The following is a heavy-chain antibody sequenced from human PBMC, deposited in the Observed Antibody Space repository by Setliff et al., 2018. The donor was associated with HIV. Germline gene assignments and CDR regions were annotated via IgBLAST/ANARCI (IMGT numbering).Heavy chain of an antibody. CDR1: GFTFTSYA. CDR3: AKVLEFGIDAFDI. J-gene: IGHJ3*02. CDR2: IGAVGSPT. Sequence: RLSCTVSGFTFTSYAMGWVRQAAGKGLEWVSTIGAVGSPTHYAESVKGRFTISKDKSKNTLYLQMSSLRDEDTAVYYCAKVLEFGIDAFDIWGQGTVVTVSS. D-gene: IGHD3-10*01. V-gene: IGHV3-23*01.